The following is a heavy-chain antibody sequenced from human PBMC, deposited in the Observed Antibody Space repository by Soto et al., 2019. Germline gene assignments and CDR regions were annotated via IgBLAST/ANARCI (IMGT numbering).Heavy chain of an antibody. D-gene: IGHD1-1*01. CDR2: ISYSGST. Sequence: QVQLQESGPGLVKPSETLSLTCTVSSGSISRYYWTWIRQPPGKGLEWIGYISYSGSTNYNPSLKSRVTISADTSENQCSLKLSSVTAADTAVYYCASRVRIDAFDIWGQGTMVTVSS. J-gene: IGHJ3*02. CDR3: ASRVRIDAFDI. V-gene: IGHV4-59*08. CDR1: SGSISRYY.